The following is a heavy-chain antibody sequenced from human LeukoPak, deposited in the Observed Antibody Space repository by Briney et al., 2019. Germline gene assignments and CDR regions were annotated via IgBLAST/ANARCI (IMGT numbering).Heavy chain of an antibody. J-gene: IGHJ5*02. V-gene: IGHV4-39*07. CDR3: ARGRVSSSFKWFDP. CDR1: GGSISSSSYY. D-gene: IGHD6-13*01. CDR2: IYYSGST. Sequence: PSETLSLTCTVSGGSISSSSYYWGWIRQPPGKGLEWIGSIYYSGSTYYNPSLKSRVAISVDTSKNQFSLKLSSVTAADTAVYYCARGRVSSSFKWFDPWGQGTLVTVSS.